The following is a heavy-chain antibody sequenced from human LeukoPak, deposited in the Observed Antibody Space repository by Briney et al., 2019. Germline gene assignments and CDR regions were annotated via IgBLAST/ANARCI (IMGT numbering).Heavy chain of an antibody. D-gene: IGHD3-10*01. CDR1: GGSFSGYY. CDR2: INHSGST. V-gene: IGHV4-34*01. J-gene: IGHJ5*02. CDR3: ARSSLLWFGELSWYNWFDP. Sequence: SETLSLTCAVYGGSFSGYYWNWIRQPPGKGLEWIGEINHSGSTNYNPSLKSRVTISVDTSKNQFSLKLSSVTAADTAVYYCARSSLLWFGELSWYNWFDPWGQGTLVTVSS.